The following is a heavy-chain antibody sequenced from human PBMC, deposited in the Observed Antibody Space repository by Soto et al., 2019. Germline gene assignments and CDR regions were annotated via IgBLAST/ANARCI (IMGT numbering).Heavy chain of an antibody. D-gene: IGHD3-16*01. CDR2: IYYSGST. J-gene: IGHJ4*02. CDR1: GGSISSGGYY. Sequence: TSETLSLTCTVSGGSISSGGYYWNWIRQHPGKGLEWIGYIYYSGSTYYNPSLKSRVTISVDTSKNQFSLKLSSVTAADTAVYYCARDEGVWGSPQFDYWGQGTLVTVSS. V-gene: IGHV4-31*03. CDR3: ARDEGVWGSPQFDY.